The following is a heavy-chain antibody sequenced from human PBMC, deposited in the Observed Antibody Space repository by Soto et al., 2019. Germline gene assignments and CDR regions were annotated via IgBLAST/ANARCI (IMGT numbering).Heavy chain of an antibody. V-gene: IGHV6-1*01. CDR3: AMADIVVTTAYYYYHGMDV. J-gene: IGHJ6*02. Sequence: SQTLSLTCAISGDSVSSDSVSWNWIRQSPSRGLEWLGRTYYRTRWFNDYAVSVKSRIVINPDTSKNQFSLHLNSVTPEDTALYYCAMADIVVTTAYYYYHGMDVWGQGTTVTVSS. CDR1: GDSVSSDSVS. CDR2: TYYRTRWFN. D-gene: IGHD2-15*01.